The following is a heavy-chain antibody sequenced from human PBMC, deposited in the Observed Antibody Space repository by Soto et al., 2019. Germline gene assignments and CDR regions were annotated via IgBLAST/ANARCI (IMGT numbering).Heavy chain of an antibody. Sequence: QVQLVQSGAEVRKPGSSVKVSCKASGGTFSSYTVNWVRQAPGHGLEWMGSIIPMSGFAHYAEKFQGKVTITADKSSNTVYMELSSLRIEDTAVFYCATTVVRGANWFDPWAREPWSPSPQ. CDR2: IIPMSGFA. J-gene: IGHJ5*02. CDR1: GGTFSSYT. CDR3: ATTVVRGANWFDP. D-gene: IGHD3-10*01. V-gene: IGHV1-69*02.